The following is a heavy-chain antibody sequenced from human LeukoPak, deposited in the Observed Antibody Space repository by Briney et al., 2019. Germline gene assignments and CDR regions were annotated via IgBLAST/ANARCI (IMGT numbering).Heavy chain of an antibody. J-gene: IGHJ5*02. CDR2: INHSGST. Sequence: PSETLSLTCAVYGGSFNGCYWSWIRPAPGKGLEWMGVINHSGSTNYNPSLRRRVTISVDTSKNQFSLKLSSVTAADTAVYYCARGGWTFRLTTFVLDPWGQGTLVTVSS. CDR1: GGSFNGCY. D-gene: IGHD3-16*01. V-gene: IGHV4-34*01. CDR3: ARGGWTFRLTTFVLDP.